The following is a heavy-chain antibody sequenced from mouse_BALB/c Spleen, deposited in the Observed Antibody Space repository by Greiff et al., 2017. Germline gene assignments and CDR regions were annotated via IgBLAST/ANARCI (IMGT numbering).Heavy chain of an antibody. Sequence: EVQLVESGGGLVQPGGSRKLSCAASGFTFSDYGMAWVRQAPGKGPEWVAFISNLAYSIYYADTVTGRFTISRENAKNTLYLEMSSLRSEDTAMYYCARADGSWFAYWGQGTLVTVSA. J-gene: IGHJ3*01. V-gene: IGHV5-15*02. CDR1: GFTFSDYG. CDR2: ISNLAYSI. CDR3: ARADGSWFAY.